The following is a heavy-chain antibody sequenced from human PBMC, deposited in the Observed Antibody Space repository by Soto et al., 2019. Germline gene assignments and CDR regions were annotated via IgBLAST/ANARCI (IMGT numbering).Heavy chain of an antibody. V-gene: IGHV4-61*03. CDR1: GGSVSSGSYY. J-gene: IGHJ4*02. D-gene: IGHD2-21*01. Sequence: SETLSLTCTVSGGSVSSGSYYWSWIRQPPGKGLEWIGYIYYSGSTNYNPSVKGRFTISRDNAKNTLYLHMNSLRAEDTAVYYCVRDMQLWRLDSWGQGTLVTVSS. CDR3: VRDMQLWRLDS. CDR2: IYYSGST.